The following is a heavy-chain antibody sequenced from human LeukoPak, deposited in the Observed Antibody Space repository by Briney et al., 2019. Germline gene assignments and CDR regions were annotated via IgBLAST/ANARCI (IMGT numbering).Heavy chain of an antibody. CDR2: INPSSGST. Sequence: GASVKVSCKASGYTFTSYYMHWVRQAPGQGLEWMGIINPSSGSTTYAQNFQGRVTMTRDTSTSTVYMELSSLRSQDTAVYYCATWGDYYGSGSFDYWGPGTLVTVSS. CDR1: GYTFTSYY. J-gene: IGHJ4*02. V-gene: IGHV1-46*01. D-gene: IGHD3-10*01. CDR3: ATWGDYYGSGSFDY.